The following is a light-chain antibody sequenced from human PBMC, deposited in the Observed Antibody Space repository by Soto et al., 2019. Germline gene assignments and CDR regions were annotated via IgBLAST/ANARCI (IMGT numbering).Light chain of an antibody. CDR3: KSYAGSNTYV. J-gene: IGLJ1*01. CDR1: KNDIGVYDF. V-gene: IGLV2-8*01. CDR2: EVV. Sequence: QSALTQPPSASGSPGQSVTIPCTGTKNDIGVYDFVSWYQHHPGKAPRLIIYEVVQRPSGVPDRFSGSKSGSTASLTVSGLQAADEADYFCKSYAGSNTYVFGSGTKVTVL.